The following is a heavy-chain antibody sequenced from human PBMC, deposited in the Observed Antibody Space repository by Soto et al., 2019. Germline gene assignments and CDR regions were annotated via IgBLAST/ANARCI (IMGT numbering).Heavy chain of an antibody. Sequence: SGPTLVNPTQTLTLTCTFSGFSLSTSGMCVSWIRQPPGKALEWLARIDWDNDKYYSTSLKTRLTISKDTSKNQVVLTMTNIEPVDTATYYCARIPAYYDILTGYWANYGMDVWGQGT. D-gene: IGHD3-9*01. V-gene: IGHV2-70*11. CDR2: IDWDNDK. CDR1: GFSLSTSGMC. J-gene: IGHJ6*02. CDR3: ARIPAYYDILTGYWANYGMDV.